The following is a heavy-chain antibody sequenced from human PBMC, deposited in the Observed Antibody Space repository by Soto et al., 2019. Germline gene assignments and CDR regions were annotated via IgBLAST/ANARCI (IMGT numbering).Heavy chain of an antibody. J-gene: IGHJ4*02. CDR1: GGSISSGGYY. CDR3: ARYCSGGSCYSSHFDY. CDR2: IFYSGST. V-gene: IGHV4-31*03. D-gene: IGHD2-15*01. Sequence: QVQLQDSSPGLVKPSQTLSLTCTVSGGSISSGGYYWSWIRQHPGKGLEWIGYIFYSGSTYYNPSLKSRVTISVDTSKNQFSLKLSSVTAADTAVYYCARYCSGGSCYSSHFDYWGQGTLVTVSS.